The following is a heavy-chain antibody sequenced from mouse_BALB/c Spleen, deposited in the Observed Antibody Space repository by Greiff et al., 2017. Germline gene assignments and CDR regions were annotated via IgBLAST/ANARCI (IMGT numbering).Heavy chain of an antibody. CDR3: ARVGGYEDYYAMDY. V-gene: IGHV5-4*02. CDR1: GFTFSDYY. Sequence: EVKVVESGGGLVKPGGSLKLSCAASGFTFSDYYMYWVRQTPEKRLEWVATISDGGSYTYYPDSVKGRFTISRDNAKNNLYLQMSSLKSEDTAMYYCARVGGYEDYYAMDYWGQGTSVTVSS. D-gene: IGHD2-2*01. CDR2: ISDGGSYT. J-gene: IGHJ4*01.